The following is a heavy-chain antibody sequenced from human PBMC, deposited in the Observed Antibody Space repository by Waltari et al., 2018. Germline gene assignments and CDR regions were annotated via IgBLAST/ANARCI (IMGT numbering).Heavy chain of an antibody. J-gene: IGHJ4*02. CDR3: AKGGSVPASYNS. CDR2: ISGSGGGT. Sequence: EVQLLESGGGLVQPGGSLRLSCAASGFTFSSYAMSWVRQAPGKGLEWFSAISGSGGGTYYADSVKGRFSISRDNSKNTLFLQMDSLRAEDTAVYYCAKGGSVPASYNSWGQGTLVTVSS. V-gene: IGHV3-23*01. D-gene: IGHD2-2*01. CDR1: GFTFSSYA.